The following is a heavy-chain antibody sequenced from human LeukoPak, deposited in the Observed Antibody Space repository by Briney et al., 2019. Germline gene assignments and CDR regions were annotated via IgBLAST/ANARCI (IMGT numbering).Heavy chain of an antibody. J-gene: IGHJ4*02. V-gene: IGHV1-69*13. Sequence: ASVKVSCKASGGTFSSHTINWVRQAPGQGLEWMGGIIPIFGTANYAQKFQGRVTITAVESTSTAYMEVSSLRSEDTAVYYCARSKGLVTATRPLDYWGQGTLVTVSS. D-gene: IGHD2-21*02. CDR2: IIPIFGTA. CDR3: ARSKGLVTATRPLDY. CDR1: GGTFSSHT.